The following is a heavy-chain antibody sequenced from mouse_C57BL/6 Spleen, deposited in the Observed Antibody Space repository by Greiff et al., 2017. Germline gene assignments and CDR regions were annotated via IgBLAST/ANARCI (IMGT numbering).Heavy chain of an antibody. CDR2: INPNNGGT. CDR1: GYTFTDYY. V-gene: IGHV1-26*01. Sequence: VQLQQSGPELVKPGASVKISCKASGYTFTDYYMNWVKQSHGKSLEWIGDINPNNGGTSYNQKFKGKATLTVDKSSSTAYMELRSLTSEDSAVYYCAREEVAPYYFDYWGQGTTLTVSS. J-gene: IGHJ2*01. D-gene: IGHD1-1*02. CDR3: AREEVAPYYFDY.